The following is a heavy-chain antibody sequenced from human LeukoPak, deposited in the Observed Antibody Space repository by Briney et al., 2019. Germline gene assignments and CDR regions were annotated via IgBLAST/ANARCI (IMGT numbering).Heavy chain of an antibody. J-gene: IGHJ4*02. CDR1: GFTFSSYS. D-gene: IGHD1-1*01. V-gene: IGHV3-48*01. CDR2: SSSSSSTI. CDR3: ARDTPIQLERPLDY. Sequence: GGSLRLSCAASGFTFSSYSMNWFRQAPGEGGEWGLYSSSSSSTIYYAASVKGRFTISRDNAKNSLYLQMNSLRAEDTAVYFCARDTPIQLERPLDYWGQGTLLTVSS.